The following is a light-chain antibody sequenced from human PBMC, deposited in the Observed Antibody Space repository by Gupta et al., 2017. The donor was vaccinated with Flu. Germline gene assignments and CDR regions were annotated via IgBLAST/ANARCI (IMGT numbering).Light chain of an antibody. CDR1: TGAGTTDDY. J-gene: IGLJ3*02. V-gene: IGLV7-43*01. CDR2: STT. Sequence: TVTLTCAARTGAGTTDDYPNWSQQRPGQAPRALIYSTTNRHSGTPARFSGSLLGGKAALTLSGVQPEDEAEYYCLLYYGGNQGVFGGGTRLTVL. CDR3: LLYYGGNQGV.